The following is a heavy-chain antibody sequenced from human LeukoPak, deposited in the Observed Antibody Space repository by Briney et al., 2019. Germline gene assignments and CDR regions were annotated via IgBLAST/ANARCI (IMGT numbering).Heavy chain of an antibody. D-gene: IGHD1-14*01. J-gene: IGHJ4*02. CDR1: GYSFTSYW. CDR3: ARLSHRPADPFDY. Sequence: GASLQISCKGSGYSFTSYWIGWVRQLPGKGLEWMGIIYPGDSDTRYSPSFQGQVTISADKSISTAYLQWSSLKASDTAMYYCARLSHRPADPFDYWGQGTLVTVSS. CDR2: IYPGDSDT. V-gene: IGHV5-51*01.